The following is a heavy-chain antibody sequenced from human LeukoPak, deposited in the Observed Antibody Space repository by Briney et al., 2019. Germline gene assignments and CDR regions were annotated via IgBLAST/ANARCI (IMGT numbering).Heavy chain of an antibody. J-gene: IGHJ4*02. CDR3: ARDGGLDSSLFDY. Sequence: PSETLSLTCAVYGGSFSGYYWSWIRQPPGKGLEWIGEINHSGSTNYNPSLKSRVTISVDTSKNQFSLKLSSVTAADTAVYYCARDGGLDSSLFDYWGQGTLVTVSS. V-gene: IGHV4-34*01. CDR1: GGSFSGYY. D-gene: IGHD3-22*01. CDR2: INHSGST.